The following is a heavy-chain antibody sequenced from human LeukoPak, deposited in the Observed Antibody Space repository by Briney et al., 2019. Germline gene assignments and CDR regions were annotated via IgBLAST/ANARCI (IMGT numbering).Heavy chain of an antibody. D-gene: IGHD3-16*02. J-gene: IGHJ4*02. CDR2: INHSGST. V-gene: IGHV4-34*01. CDR1: GGSFSGYY. Sequence: SETLSLTCAVYGGSFSGYYWSWLRQPPGKGLEWIGEINHSGSTNYNPSLKSRVTISVDTSKNQFSLKLSSVTAADTAVYYCARGPIRHDYVWGSYRYSTLFDYWGQGTLVTVSS. CDR3: ARGPIRHDYVWGSYRYSTLFDY.